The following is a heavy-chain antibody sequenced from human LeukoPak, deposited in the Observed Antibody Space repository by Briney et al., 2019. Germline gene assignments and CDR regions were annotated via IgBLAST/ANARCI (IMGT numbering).Heavy chain of an antibody. V-gene: IGHV3-48*03. CDR3: AAGSKYYYDSSGCFSY. CDR2: ISSSGSTI. J-gene: IGHJ4*02. D-gene: IGHD3-22*01. Sequence: PGGSLRLSCAASGFTFSSYEMNWVRQAPGKGLEWVSYISSSGSTIYYADSVKGRFTISRDNAKNSLYLQMNSLRAEDTAVYYCAAGSKYYYDSSGCFSYWGQGTLVTVSS. CDR1: GFTFSSYE.